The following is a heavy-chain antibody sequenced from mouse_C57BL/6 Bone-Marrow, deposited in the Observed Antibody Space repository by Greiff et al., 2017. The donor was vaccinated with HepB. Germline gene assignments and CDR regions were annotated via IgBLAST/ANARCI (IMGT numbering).Heavy chain of an antibody. CDR1: GSTFSDYG. CDR3: ARHRDYDYGFAY. J-gene: IGHJ3*01. V-gene: IGHV5-15*01. CDR2: ISNLAYSI. Sequence: EVQRVESGGGLVQPGGSLKLSCAASGSTFSDYGMAWVRQAPRKGPEWVAFISNLAYSIYYADTVTGRFTISRENAKNTLYLEMSSLRSEDTAMYYCARHRDYDYGFAYWGQGTLVTVSA. D-gene: IGHD2-4*01.